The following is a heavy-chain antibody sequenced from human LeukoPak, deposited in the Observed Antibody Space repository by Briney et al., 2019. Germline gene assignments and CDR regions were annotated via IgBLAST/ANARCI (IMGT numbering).Heavy chain of an antibody. CDR2: ISGSGGST. Sequence: GGSLRLSCAASGFTFSSYAMSWVRQAPGKGLEWVSAISGSGGSTYYADSVKGRFTISRDNSKNTLYLQMNSLRAEDTAVYYCARNYYEGPYFDYWGQGTLVTVSS. D-gene: IGHD3-22*01. CDR1: GFTFSSYA. V-gene: IGHV3-23*01. J-gene: IGHJ4*02. CDR3: ARNYYEGPYFDY.